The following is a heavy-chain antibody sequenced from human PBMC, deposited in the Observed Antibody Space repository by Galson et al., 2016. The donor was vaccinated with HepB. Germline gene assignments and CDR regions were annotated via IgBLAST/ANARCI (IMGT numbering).Heavy chain of an antibody. CDR3: ASDAVGAAQLGS. D-gene: IGHD1-26*01. CDR1: GFTFSNYV. CDR2: ISYDGSNK. J-gene: IGHJ4*02. Sequence: SLRLSCAASGFTFSNYVIHWVRQAPGKGLEWAAFISYDGSNKNYADSVKGRFTISRDNSKNTLYLQMNSLRPEDTAVYYCASDAVGAAQLGSWGQGTLVAVSS. V-gene: IGHV3-30*04.